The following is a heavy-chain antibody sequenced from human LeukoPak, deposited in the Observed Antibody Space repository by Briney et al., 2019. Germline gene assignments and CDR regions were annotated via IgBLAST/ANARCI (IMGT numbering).Heavy chain of an antibody. Sequence: SETLSLTCTVSGVSMSAYQWSWVRQSPEKGLEWIGCVNTKGETSYNPSLKSRVTTSVDTSKSQFSLRLTSVTAADTAVYYCATSNDAKIAPFDHWGQGAPVTVSS. CDR3: ATSNDAKIAPFDH. J-gene: IGHJ4*02. D-gene: IGHD2-21*01. CDR1: GVSMSAYQ. V-gene: IGHV4-4*09. CDR2: VNTKGET.